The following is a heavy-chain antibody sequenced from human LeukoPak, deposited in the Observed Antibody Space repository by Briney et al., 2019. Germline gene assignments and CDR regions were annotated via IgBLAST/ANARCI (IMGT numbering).Heavy chain of an antibody. Sequence: ASVKVSCKASGCSFANYSISWVRQAPGQGLEWMGRINPNSGGTNYAQKFQGRVTMTRDTSISTAYMELSRLRSDDTAVYYCARVPLAALDFDYWGQGTLVTVSS. J-gene: IGHJ4*02. CDR2: INPNSGGT. CDR3: ARVPLAALDFDY. D-gene: IGHD2-15*01. V-gene: IGHV1-2*06. CDR1: GCSFANYS.